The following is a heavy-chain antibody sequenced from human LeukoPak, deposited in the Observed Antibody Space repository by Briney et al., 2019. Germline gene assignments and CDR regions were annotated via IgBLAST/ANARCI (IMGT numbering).Heavy chain of an antibody. V-gene: IGHV3-21*01. CDR2: ISSSSNYI. Sequence: PGGSLRLSCAASGFTFSSYSMNWVRQAPGKGLEWVSSISSSSNYIYYADSVKGRFTISRDNAKNSLYLQMNSLRAEDTAVYYCARDSGYDSDAFDIWGQGTMVTVSS. D-gene: IGHD5-12*01. J-gene: IGHJ3*02. CDR3: ARDSGYDSDAFDI. CDR1: GFTFSSYS.